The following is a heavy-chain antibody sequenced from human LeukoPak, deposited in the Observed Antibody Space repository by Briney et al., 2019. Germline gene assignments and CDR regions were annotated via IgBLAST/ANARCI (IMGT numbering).Heavy chain of an antibody. D-gene: IGHD3-10*01. V-gene: IGHV3-66*01. Sequence: GGSLRLPCAASGFTVSSNYMSWVRQAPGEGLEWVSVIYSGGSTYYADSVRGRFTISRDNSKNTLYLQMNSLRAEDTAVYYCASLYYYGSGTVEGFDYWGQGTLVTVSS. CDR3: ASLYYYGSGTVEGFDY. CDR1: GFTVSSNY. CDR2: IYSGGST. J-gene: IGHJ4*02.